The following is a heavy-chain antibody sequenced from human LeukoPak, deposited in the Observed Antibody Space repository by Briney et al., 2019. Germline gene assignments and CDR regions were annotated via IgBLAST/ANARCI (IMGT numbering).Heavy chain of an antibody. V-gene: IGHV4-34*01. D-gene: IGHD2-8*01. CDR1: GGSFSGYY. Sequence: SETLSLTCAVYGGSFSGYYWSWIRQPPGKGLEWIGEINHSGSTNYNPSLKSRVTISVDTSKNQFSLKLSSVTAADTAVYYCARANMVYAIRYYYCYMDVWGKGTTVTVSS. J-gene: IGHJ6*03. CDR3: ARANMVYAIRYYYCYMDV. CDR2: INHSGST.